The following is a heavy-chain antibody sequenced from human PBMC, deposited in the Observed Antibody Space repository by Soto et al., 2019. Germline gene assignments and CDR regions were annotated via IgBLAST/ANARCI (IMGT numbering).Heavy chain of an antibody. Sequence: GGSLRLSCAASGFTFDDYAMHWVRQAPGKGLEWVSGISWNSGSIGYADSVKGRFTISRDNAKNSLYLQMNSLRAEDTALYYCAKDAAFHPQGRFDYWGQGTLVTVSS. D-gene: IGHD6-25*01. CDR1: GFTFDDYA. V-gene: IGHV3-9*01. J-gene: IGHJ4*02. CDR2: ISWNSGSI. CDR3: AKDAAFHPQGRFDY.